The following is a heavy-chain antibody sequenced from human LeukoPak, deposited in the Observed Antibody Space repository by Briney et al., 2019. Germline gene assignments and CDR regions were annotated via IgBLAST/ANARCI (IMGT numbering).Heavy chain of an antibody. CDR3: ARALDYDILTGPDAFDI. D-gene: IGHD3-9*01. CDR1: GGSISSSSYY. V-gene: IGHV4-39*07. Sequence: PSETLSLTCTVSGGSISSSSYYWGWIRQPPGKGLEWIGSIYYSGSTYYNPSLKSRVTISVDTSKNQFSLKLSSVTAADTAVYYCARALDYDILTGPDAFDIWGQGTMVTVSS. CDR2: IYYSGST. J-gene: IGHJ3*02.